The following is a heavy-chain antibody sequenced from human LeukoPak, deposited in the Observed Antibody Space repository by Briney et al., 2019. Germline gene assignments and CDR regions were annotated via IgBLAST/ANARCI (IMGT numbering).Heavy chain of an antibody. CDR1: GLTFNNYA. Sequence: GGSLRLSCAVSGLTFNNYAMSWVRQAPGKGLEWVSVIYSGGSTYYADSVKGRFTISRDNSKNTLYLQMNSLRAEDTAVYYCARVGQWELPYDYWGQGTLVTVSS. CDR3: ARVGQWELPYDY. V-gene: IGHV3-53*01. D-gene: IGHD1-26*01. CDR2: IYSGGST. J-gene: IGHJ4*02.